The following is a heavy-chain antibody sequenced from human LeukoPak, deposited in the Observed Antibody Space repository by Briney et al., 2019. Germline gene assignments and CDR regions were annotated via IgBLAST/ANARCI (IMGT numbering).Heavy chain of an antibody. Sequence: PGGSLRLSCAASGFTFSSYAMSWVRQAPGKGLEWVSAISGSGGSTYYADSVKGRFTISRDNSKNTLYLQMNSLRAEDTAVYYCANTVRGPYSLRTTGFDYWGQGTLVTVSS. D-gene: IGHD1-1*01. V-gene: IGHV3-23*01. J-gene: IGHJ4*02. CDR2: ISGSGGST. CDR3: ANTVRGPYSLRTTGFDY. CDR1: GFTFSSYA.